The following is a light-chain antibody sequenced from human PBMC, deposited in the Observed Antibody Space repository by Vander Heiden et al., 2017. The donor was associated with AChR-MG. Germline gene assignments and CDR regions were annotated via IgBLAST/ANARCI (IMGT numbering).Light chain of an antibody. J-gene: IGLJ2*01. CDR2: DVY. CDR3: SSYATTITPVV. V-gene: IGLV2-14*03. Sequence: SALTQPASVSGSPGQSIPISRPGTTDDVVGSNYVTWYQHHPDQAPKLVIYDVYSRPSGVSHRFSGSKFGNTASLTISGLQPEDEADYFCSSYATTITPVVFGGGTKLTVL. CDR1: TDDVVGSNY.